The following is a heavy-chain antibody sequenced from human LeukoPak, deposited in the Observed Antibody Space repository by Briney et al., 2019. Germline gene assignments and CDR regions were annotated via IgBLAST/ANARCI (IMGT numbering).Heavy chain of an antibody. D-gene: IGHD5-18*01. CDR3: ANNVRPRRRSPTVTDV. Sequence: GGSLRLFCAASGFTFHNYEIKWVRQAPGKGLEWVSYVSSSGNTIYYADSVKGRFTISRDNAKNSLHLQMNSLRADDTAVYYCANNVRPRRRSPTVTDVWGQGTTVTVSS. CDR1: GFTFHNYE. CDR2: VSSSGNTI. J-gene: IGHJ6*02. V-gene: IGHV3-48*03.